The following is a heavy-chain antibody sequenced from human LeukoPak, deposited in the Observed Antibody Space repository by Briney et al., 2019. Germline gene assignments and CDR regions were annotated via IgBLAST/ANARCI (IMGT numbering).Heavy chain of an antibody. V-gene: IGHV5-51*01. CDR2: IYPGDSDT. CDR1: GYSFTSYW. CDR3: ARLMVATGYNWFDP. Sequence: GESLKISCKGSGYSFTSYWIGWVRQTPGKGLEWMGIIYPGDSDTRYSPSFQGQVTISADQSISAAYLQWSSLKASDTAMYYCARLMVATGYNWFDPWGQGTLVTVSS. J-gene: IGHJ5*02. D-gene: IGHD5-12*01.